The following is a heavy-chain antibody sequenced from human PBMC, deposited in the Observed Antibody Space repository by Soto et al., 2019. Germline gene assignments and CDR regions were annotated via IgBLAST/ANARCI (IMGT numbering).Heavy chain of an antibody. Sequence: PRLSCAASGFTFSSYGMHWVRQAPGKGLEWVAVIWYDGSNKYYADSVKGRFTISRDNSKNTLYLQMNSLRAEDTAVYYCARAYYDFWSGYSWSHYYYGMDVWGQGTTVTVSS. J-gene: IGHJ6*02. V-gene: IGHV3-33*01. CDR3: ARAYYDFWSGYSWSHYYYGMDV. CDR2: IWYDGSNK. D-gene: IGHD3-3*01. CDR1: GFTFSSYG.